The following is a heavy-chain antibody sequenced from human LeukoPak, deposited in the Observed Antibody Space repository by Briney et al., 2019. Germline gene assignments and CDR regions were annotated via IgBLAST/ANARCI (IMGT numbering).Heavy chain of an antibody. D-gene: IGHD2-15*01. J-gene: IGHJ6*02. CDR2: IHYSGTT. V-gene: IGHV4-61*01. CDR1: GGSVSSGSYY. CDR3: ARDRDPDVGRYCSGGSCYAYGMDV. Sequence: PSETLSLTCTVSGGSVSSGSYYWSWIRQPPEKGLEWIGYIHYSGTTNYNPSLKSRVTMSVDTSKNLFSLNLSSMTAADTAVYYCARDRDPDVGRYCSGGSCYAYGMDVWGQGTTVTVSS.